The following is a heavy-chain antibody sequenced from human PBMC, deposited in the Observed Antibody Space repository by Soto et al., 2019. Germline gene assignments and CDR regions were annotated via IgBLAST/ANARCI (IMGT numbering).Heavy chain of an antibody. CDR2: IYYSGGT. CDR1: GGSISSYY. V-gene: IGHV4-59*12. Sequence: SETLSLTWTVSGGSISSYYWSWIRQPPGKGLEWIGYIYYSGGTNYNPSLKSRVTISVDTSKNQFSLKLSSVTAEDTAVYYCAKGEWEQTSNYYYYGMDVWGQGTTVTVSS. CDR3: AKGEWEQTSNYYYYGMDV. J-gene: IGHJ6*02. D-gene: IGHD1-26*01.